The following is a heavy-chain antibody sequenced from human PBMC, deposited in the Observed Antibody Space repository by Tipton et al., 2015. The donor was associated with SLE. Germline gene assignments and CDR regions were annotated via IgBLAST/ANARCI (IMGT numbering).Heavy chain of an antibody. V-gene: IGHV4-34*01. CDR1: GGSLRDYY. CDR3: ARHGRPMGSSWSADAFDI. Sequence: TLSLTCAVYGGSLRDYYWSWIRQPPGKGLEWIGEINYSGNTNYSPSLKSRVTISVDTSKNQFSLKLNPLTAADTAVYYCARHGRPMGSSWSADAFDIWGQGTMVIVSS. D-gene: IGHD6-13*01. CDR2: INYSGNT. J-gene: IGHJ3*02.